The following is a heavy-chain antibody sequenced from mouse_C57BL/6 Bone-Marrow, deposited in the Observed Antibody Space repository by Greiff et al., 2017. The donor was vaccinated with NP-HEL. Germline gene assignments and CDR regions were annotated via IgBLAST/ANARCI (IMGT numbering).Heavy chain of an antibody. CDR1: GYSITSDY. V-gene: IGHV3-8*01. J-gene: IGHJ4*01. CDR3: ASSRLWLRRNYYAMDY. D-gene: IGHD2-2*01. CDR2: ISYSGST. Sequence: DVKLQESGPGLAKPSQTLSLTCSVTGYSITSDYWNWIRKFPGNKLEYMGYISYSGSTYYNPSLKSRISITRDTTKNQYYLQLNSVTTEDTDTDYCASSRLWLRRNYYAMDYWGQGTSVTVSS.